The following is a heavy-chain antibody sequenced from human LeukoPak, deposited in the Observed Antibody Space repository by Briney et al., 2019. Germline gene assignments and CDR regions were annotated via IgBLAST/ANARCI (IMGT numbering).Heavy chain of an antibody. CDR1: GYSFTSYW. D-gene: IGHD5-24*01. Sequence: GESLKISCKGSGYSFTSYWIAWVRQMPGKGLEWMGIIYPGGSETRYDPSFQGQVTISADRSTSTAYLQWSSLRASDTAMYYCARASRDGYNQNFDHWGQGTLVTVSS. J-gene: IGHJ4*02. V-gene: IGHV5-51*01. CDR2: IYPGGSET. CDR3: ARASRDGYNQNFDH.